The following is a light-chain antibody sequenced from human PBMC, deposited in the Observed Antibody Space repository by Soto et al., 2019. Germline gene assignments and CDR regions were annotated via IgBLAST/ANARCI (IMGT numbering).Light chain of an antibody. Sequence: QPVLTQSPSASASLGASVKLTCTLTSGHSIYAIAWLQQQPEKGPRYLMMLNSDGSHIRGDGIPDRFSGSSSGAERYLTISSLQSEDEADYYCQTWGTGMVFGGGTKLTVL. J-gene: IGLJ3*02. V-gene: IGLV4-69*02. CDR2: LNSDGSH. CDR3: QTWGTGMV. CDR1: SGHSIYA.